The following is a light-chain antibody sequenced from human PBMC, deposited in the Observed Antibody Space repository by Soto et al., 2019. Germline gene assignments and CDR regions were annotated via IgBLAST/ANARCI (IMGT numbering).Light chain of an antibody. CDR1: QSVSSSY. CDR2: GAS. Sequence: EIVLTQSPGTLSLSPGERATLSCRASQSVSSSYLAWSQQKPGQAPRLLIYGASSRATGIPDRFSGSGSGIDFTLTISRLEPEDFAVYYCQQYGSSPMYTFGQGTKLEIK. J-gene: IGKJ2*01. CDR3: QQYGSSPMYT. V-gene: IGKV3-20*01.